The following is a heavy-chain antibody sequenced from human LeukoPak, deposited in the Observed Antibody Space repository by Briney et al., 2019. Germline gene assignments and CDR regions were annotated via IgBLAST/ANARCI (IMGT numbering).Heavy chain of an antibody. CDR1: GPSFSTYY. J-gene: IGHJ4*02. V-gene: IGHV4-59*12. CDR2: IYYSGNT. CDR3: AIPREGLRNLRAFDY. Sequence: SETLSLTCTVSGPSFSTYYCSWIRQPPGKGLEWVGYIYYSGNTNYNPSLQSRVTISVDTSKNQFSLKRSSVSAADTAVYYCAIPREGLRNLRAFDYWGQGTLVTVSS. D-gene: IGHD5-12*01.